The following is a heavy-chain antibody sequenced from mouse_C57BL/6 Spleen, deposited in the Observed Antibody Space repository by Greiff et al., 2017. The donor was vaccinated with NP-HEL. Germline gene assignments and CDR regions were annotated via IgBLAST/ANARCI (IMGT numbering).Heavy chain of an antibody. CDR1: GYAFTYYL. Sequence: QVQLQQSGAELVRPGTSVKVSCKASGYAFTYYLIEWVKQRPGQGLEWVGVINPGSGGTNYNEKFKGKATLTADKSSSTAYMQLSSLTSEDSAVYFCARYYSNYWYFDVWGTGTTVTVSS. J-gene: IGHJ1*03. D-gene: IGHD2-5*01. V-gene: IGHV1-54*01. CDR2: INPGSGGT. CDR3: ARYYSNYWYFDV.